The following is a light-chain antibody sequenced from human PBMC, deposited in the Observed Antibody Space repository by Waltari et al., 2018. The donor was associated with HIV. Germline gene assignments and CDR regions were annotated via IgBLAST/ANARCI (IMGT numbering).Light chain of an antibody. V-gene: IGLV1-40*01. CDR1: SSNIGAGYD. Sequence: QSVLTQPPSVSGAPGQRVTISCTGSSSNIGAGYDVHWYQNLPGTAPKLLIYGNTNRPSGFPDRFSGSKSGTSASLAITGLQAEDEADYYCQSYDSSLSGVVFGGGTKLTVL. CDR2: GNT. CDR3: QSYDSSLSGVV. J-gene: IGLJ2*01.